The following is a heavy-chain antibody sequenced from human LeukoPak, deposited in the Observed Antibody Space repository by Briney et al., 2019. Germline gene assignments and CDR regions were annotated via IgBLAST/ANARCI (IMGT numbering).Heavy chain of an antibody. Sequence: PSETLSLTCTVSGGSISSYYWSWIRQPPGKGLEWIGHIYYTGTTYYNPSLKSRVTMSMDSSKNQFSLNLFSVTAADTAVYYCARGPYSYDSSGAFDIWGQGTMVTVSS. D-gene: IGHD3-22*01. CDR2: IYYTGTT. V-gene: IGHV4-59*12. CDR1: GGSISSYY. J-gene: IGHJ3*02. CDR3: ARGPYSYDSSGAFDI.